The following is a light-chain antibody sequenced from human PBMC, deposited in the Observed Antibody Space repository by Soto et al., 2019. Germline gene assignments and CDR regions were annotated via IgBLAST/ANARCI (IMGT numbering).Light chain of an antibody. Sequence: IQVTQYPSSLSASTGDRVAITCRASQGISSYLAWYQQKPGKAPKLLVYAASTLQSGVPSRFSGSGSGTDFTLTISCLQSEDFATYYCQQYYSYPLTFGGGTKVDIK. CDR2: AAS. CDR3: QQYYSYPLT. CDR1: QGISSY. J-gene: IGKJ4*01. V-gene: IGKV1-8*01.